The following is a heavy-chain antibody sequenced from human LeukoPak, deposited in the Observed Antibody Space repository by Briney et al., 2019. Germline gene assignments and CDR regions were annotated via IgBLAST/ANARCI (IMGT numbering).Heavy chain of an antibody. V-gene: IGHV4-39*07. CDR3: AREGTVTTARSYYYYYGMDV. CDR2: IYYSGST. Sequence: PSETLSLTCTVSGGSISSSSYYWGWIRQPPGKGLEWIGSIYYSGSTYYNPSLKSRVTISVDTSKNQFSLKLSSVTAADTAVYYCAREGTVTTARSYYYYYGMDVWGQGTTVTVSS. J-gene: IGHJ6*02. D-gene: IGHD4-17*01. CDR1: GGSISSSSYY.